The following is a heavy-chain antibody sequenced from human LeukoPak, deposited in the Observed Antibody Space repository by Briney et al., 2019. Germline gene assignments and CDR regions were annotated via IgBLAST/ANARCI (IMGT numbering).Heavy chain of an antibody. CDR3: AREANGASSLDY. D-gene: IGHD4-23*01. Sequence: GEPLKISCKGSGYSFTRYWIGWVRQMPGKGLEWMGIIYPGDSDTRYSPSFQGKVTISAAKSISTAYLQWSSLKASDTAMYYCAREANGASSLDYWGQGTLVTVSS. V-gene: IGHV5-51*01. CDR1: GYSFTRYW. CDR2: IYPGDSDT. J-gene: IGHJ4*02.